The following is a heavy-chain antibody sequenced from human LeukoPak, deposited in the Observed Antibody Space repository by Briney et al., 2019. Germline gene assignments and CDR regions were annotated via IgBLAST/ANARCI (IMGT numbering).Heavy chain of an antibody. Sequence: GGSLRLSCAASGFTFSSYSMNWVRQAPGKGLEWVSSISSSSSYIYYADSVKGRFTISRDNAKNSLYLQMNSLRAEDTAVYYCAREDDSSGYSHWGQGTLVTVSS. CDR3: AREDDSSGYSH. D-gene: IGHD3-22*01. V-gene: IGHV3-21*01. CDR1: GFTFSSYS. J-gene: IGHJ4*02. CDR2: ISSSSSYI.